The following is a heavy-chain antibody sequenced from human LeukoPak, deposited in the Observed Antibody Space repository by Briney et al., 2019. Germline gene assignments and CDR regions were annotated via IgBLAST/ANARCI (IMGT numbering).Heavy chain of an antibody. D-gene: IGHD3-10*01. V-gene: IGHV4-59*01. CDR2: IYYRGDT. Sequence: PSETLSLTCSVSGGSMSGYYWSWIRQPPGKGLEWIGFIYYRGDTKYNPSLKSRVTILVDTSKNQFSLKLSSVTAADTAVYYCARGVPYYYGSGSYYDYWGQGTLVTVSS. CDR3: ARGVPYYYGSGSYYDY. J-gene: IGHJ4*02. CDR1: GGSMSGYY.